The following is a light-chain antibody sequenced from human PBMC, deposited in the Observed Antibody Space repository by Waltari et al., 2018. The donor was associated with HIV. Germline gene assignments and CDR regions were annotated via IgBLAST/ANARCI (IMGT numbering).Light chain of an antibody. CDR3: QAWDSSTDVV. CDR2: QDS. Sequence: SCELTQPPSVSVSPGQTASITCSGDNLGDKYACWYQQKPGQSPVLVIYQDSKRPSGIPERFSGSNSGNTATLTISGTQAMDEADYYCQAWDSSTDVVFGGGTKLTVL. J-gene: IGLJ2*01. V-gene: IGLV3-1*01. CDR1: NLGDKY.